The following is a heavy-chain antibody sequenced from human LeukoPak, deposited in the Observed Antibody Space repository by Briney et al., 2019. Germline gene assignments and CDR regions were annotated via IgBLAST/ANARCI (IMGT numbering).Heavy chain of an antibody. D-gene: IGHD3-3*01. Sequence: GGSLRLSCAASGFTFSSYWMHWVRQAPGKGLVWVSRINSDGSSTSYADSVKGRFTISRDNAKNTLYLQMNSLRAEDTAVYYCAREGGYDFWSGPGMDVWGQGTTVTVSS. CDR2: INSDGSST. V-gene: IGHV3-74*01. CDR3: AREGGYDFWSGPGMDV. CDR1: GFTFSSYW. J-gene: IGHJ6*02.